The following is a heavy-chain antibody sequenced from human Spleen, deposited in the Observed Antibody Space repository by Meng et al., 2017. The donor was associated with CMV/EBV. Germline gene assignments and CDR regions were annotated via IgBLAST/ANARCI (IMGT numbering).Heavy chain of an antibody. CDR2: IRFDGINK. D-gene: IGHD6-6*01. CDR1: GFTFSSYG. J-gene: IGHJ4*02. V-gene: IGHV3-33*01. CDR3: ARGPYSSSTDY. Sequence: GESLKISCAASGFTFSSYGMHWVRQAPGKGLEWVSLIRFDGINKYYADSVRGRFTISRDDSKNTLYLQMNSLRAEDTAVYYCARGPYSSSTDYWGQGTLVTVSS.